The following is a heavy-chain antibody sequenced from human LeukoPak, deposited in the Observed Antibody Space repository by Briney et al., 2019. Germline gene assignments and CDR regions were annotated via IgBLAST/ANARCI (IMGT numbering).Heavy chain of an antibody. V-gene: IGHV1-58*02. CDR3: AAGFSNRGYIY. Sequence: GTSVKVSCKASGLTLRTSAMQWVRQARGQGLEWIGWTVLGSGDTNYAQSLKERVTITRDMSTSTAYLEVSSLRPEDTAMYYCAAGFSNRGYIYWGQGTLVTVSS. CDR2: TVLGSGDT. D-gene: IGHD6-13*01. J-gene: IGHJ4*02. CDR1: GLTLRTSA.